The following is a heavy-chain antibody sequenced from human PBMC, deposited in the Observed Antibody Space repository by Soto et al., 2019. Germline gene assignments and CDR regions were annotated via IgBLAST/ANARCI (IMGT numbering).Heavy chain of an antibody. V-gene: IGHV4-31*03. Sequence: QVQLQESGPGLVKPSQTLSLTSTVSGGSISSGGYYWSWIRQHPGKGLEWVGYIYYSVSTYYNPSLKSRVSISVETSKNQFSLTLSSVTDADTAVYYCAGIYSGSPGGTLRYWGQGTLVNVSS. D-gene: IGHD1-26*01. CDR3: AGIYSGSPGGTLRY. CDR1: GGSISSGGYY. CDR2: IYYSVST. J-gene: IGHJ4*02.